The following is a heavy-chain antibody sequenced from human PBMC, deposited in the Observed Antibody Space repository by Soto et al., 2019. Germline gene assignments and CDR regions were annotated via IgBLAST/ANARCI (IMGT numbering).Heavy chain of an antibody. Sequence: ASVKVSCKASGYTFTSYAMHWVRQAPGQRLEWMGWINAGNGNTKYSQKLQGRVTITRDTSASTAYMELSSLRSEDTAVYYCARDLAGRLGYCSGGSCYHYYYMDIWGKGTTVTVSS. CDR2: INAGNGNT. D-gene: IGHD2-15*01. CDR3: ARDLAGRLGYCSGGSCYHYYYMDI. V-gene: IGHV1-3*01. CDR1: GYTFTSYA. J-gene: IGHJ6*03.